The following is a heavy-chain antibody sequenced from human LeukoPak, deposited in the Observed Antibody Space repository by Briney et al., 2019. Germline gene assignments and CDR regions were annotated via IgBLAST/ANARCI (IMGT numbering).Heavy chain of an antibody. CDR3: ARGIAAAGDYYGMDV. D-gene: IGHD6-13*01. V-gene: IGHV4-59*08. J-gene: IGHJ6*02. Sequence: PSETLSLTCTVSGGSISSYYWSWIRQPPGKGLEWIGYIYYSGSTNYNPSLKSRVTISVDTSKNQFSLKLSSVTAADTAVYYCARGIAAAGDYYGMDVWGQGTTVTVSS. CDR1: GGSISSYY. CDR2: IYYSGST.